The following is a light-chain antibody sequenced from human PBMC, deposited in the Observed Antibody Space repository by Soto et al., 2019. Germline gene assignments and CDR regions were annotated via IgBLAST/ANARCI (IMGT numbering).Light chain of an antibody. V-gene: IGLV2-8*01. J-gene: IGLJ3*02. CDR3: SSYLGNNHLG. CDR1: SSDVGRFNY. CDR2: EVT. Sequence: QSALTQPPSASGSPGQSVTISCTGTSSDVGRFNYVSWYQQHPGKAPKLMIYEVTKRPSGVPDRFSGSKSGNTASLTVSGLQTEDEADYYCSSYLGNNHLGFGGGTKVTVL.